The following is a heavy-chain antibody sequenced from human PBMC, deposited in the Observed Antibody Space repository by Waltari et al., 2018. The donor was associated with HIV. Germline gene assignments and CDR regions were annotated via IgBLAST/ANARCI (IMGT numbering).Heavy chain of an antibody. D-gene: IGHD2-21*02. V-gene: IGHV4-59*01. Sequence: QVQLQESGPGLVRPSETLSLTCTVSGGSIRGYYWTWIRQPPGKGLEWIGYIYDSGITKYSPSLKSRVTISGNTSKKQFSLNLSSVTAADSAVYYCVRGSYCGGDCYPGHFDSWGRGTLVTVSS. CDR3: VRGSYCGGDCYPGHFDS. CDR1: GGSIRGYY. CDR2: IYDSGIT. J-gene: IGHJ4*02.